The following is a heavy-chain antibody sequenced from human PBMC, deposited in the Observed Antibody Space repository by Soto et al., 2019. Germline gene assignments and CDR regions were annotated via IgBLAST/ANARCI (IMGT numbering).Heavy chain of an antibody. Sequence: NPSETLSLTFTVSGDSICGYYWNWIRQPPGKGLEWIGFIYFTGSTIYNPSLSSRVTISIDTSKSQFSLTLSSVTAADTAVYYCARRGGSGTADYWGQGTLVTVS. CDR3: ARRGGSGTADY. V-gene: IGHV4-59*08. CDR2: IYFTGST. D-gene: IGHD3-10*01. CDR1: GDSICGYY. J-gene: IGHJ4*02.